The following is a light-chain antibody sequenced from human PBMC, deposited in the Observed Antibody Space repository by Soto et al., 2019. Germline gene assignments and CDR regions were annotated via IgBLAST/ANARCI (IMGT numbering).Light chain of an antibody. V-gene: IGKV1-39*01. CDR1: QHISNY. J-gene: IGKJ4*01. CDR2: SAS. Sequence: DIQMTQSPSSLSASIGDRVTITCRANQHISNYVNWYQQRPGKAPRVLIFSASTLQSGVPSRFSGSGSGADFTLTISSLEPEDFGIYFCQQSYSTPGALTFGGGTRVDIK. CDR3: QQSYSTPGALT.